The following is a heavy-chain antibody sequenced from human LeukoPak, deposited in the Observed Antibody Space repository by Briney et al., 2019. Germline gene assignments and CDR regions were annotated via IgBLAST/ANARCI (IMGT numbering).Heavy chain of an antibody. V-gene: IGHV4-39*01. D-gene: IGHD2-21*01. CDR2: IYHSGKT. Sequence: SETLSLTCSVSGRSINNRDYYWGWIRQPPGKGLEWIGSIYHSGKTYYNPSLKSRVTISVDTSKNQFSLRLSSVTAADTALYYCARSLHISAPFDVWGQGTLVTVSS. CDR3: ARSLHISAPFDV. J-gene: IGHJ4*02. CDR1: GRSINNRDYY.